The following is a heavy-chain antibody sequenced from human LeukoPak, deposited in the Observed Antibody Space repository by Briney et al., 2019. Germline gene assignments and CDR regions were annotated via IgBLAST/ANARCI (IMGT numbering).Heavy chain of an antibody. Sequence: GGSLRLSCVESGFTFNNIWMSWVRQAPGKGLEGVGRIKSKTNGETTDYAAAVKDRFTISRDTSKNTLYLQMNSLRTEDTAVYYCTVNYGDDRPVYWGQGTLVTVSS. CDR2: IKSKTNGETT. V-gene: IGHV3-15*01. CDR3: TVNYGDDRPVY. CDR1: GFTFNNIW. J-gene: IGHJ4*02. D-gene: IGHD4-17*01.